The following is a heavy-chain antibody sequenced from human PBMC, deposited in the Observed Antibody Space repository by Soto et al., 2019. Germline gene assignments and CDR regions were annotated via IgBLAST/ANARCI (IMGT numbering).Heavy chain of an antibody. Sequence: LSLTCAVYGGSFSGYYWSWIRQPPGKGLEWIGEINHSGSTNYNPSLKSRVTISVDTSKNQFSLKLSSVTAADTAVYYCARDRIEQQLVRNYYYGMDVWGQGTTVTVSS. CDR2: INHSGST. CDR3: ARDRIEQQLVRNYYYGMDV. J-gene: IGHJ6*02. CDR1: GGSFSGYY. D-gene: IGHD6-13*01. V-gene: IGHV4-34*01.